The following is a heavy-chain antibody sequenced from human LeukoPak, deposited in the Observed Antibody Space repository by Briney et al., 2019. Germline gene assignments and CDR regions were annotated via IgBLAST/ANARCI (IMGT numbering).Heavy chain of an antibody. Sequence: GRSLRLSCAASGFTFSSYGMHWVRQAPGKGLEWVAVIWYDGSNKYYADSVKGRFTFSRDNSKNTLYLQMNSLRAEDTAVYYCARDPPPTVGRDYFDYWGQGTLVTVSS. CDR3: ARDPPPTVGRDYFDY. CDR1: GFTFSSYG. D-gene: IGHD1-26*01. J-gene: IGHJ4*02. V-gene: IGHV3-33*01. CDR2: IWYDGSNK.